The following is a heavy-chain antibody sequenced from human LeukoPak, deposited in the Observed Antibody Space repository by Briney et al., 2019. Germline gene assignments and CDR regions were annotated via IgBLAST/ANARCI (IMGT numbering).Heavy chain of an antibody. V-gene: IGHV3-23*01. D-gene: IGHD6-13*01. CDR2: ISGSGTTT. J-gene: IGHJ5*02. CDR1: EFTFSNCA. CDR3: AKGRIAAASTNWFDP. Sequence: GGSLRLSCAASEFTFSNCAMNWVRQAPGKGLEWVSGISGSGTTTYYADSVKGRFTISRDNSKNTLYLQMNSLRSEDTAVYYCAKGRIAAASTNWFDPWGQGTLVTVSS.